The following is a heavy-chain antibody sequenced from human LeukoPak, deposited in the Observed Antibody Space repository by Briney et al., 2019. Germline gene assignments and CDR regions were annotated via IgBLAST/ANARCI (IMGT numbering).Heavy chain of an antibody. CDR3: ARHPLYSNYVPYYMDV. Sequence: PSETLSLTCTVSRYSISSGYFWAWIRQPPGKGLELIGSMYHSGSTYYNPSLKSRVTISVDTSKNQFSLKLSSVTAADTAVYYCARHPLYSNYVPYYMDVWGKGTTVTVSS. CDR1: RYSISSGYF. D-gene: IGHD4-11*01. V-gene: IGHV4-38-2*02. J-gene: IGHJ6*03. CDR2: MYHSGST.